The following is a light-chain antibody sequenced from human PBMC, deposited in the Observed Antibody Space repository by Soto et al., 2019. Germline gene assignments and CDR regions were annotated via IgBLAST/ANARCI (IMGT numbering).Light chain of an antibody. CDR1: QSVSSSY. V-gene: IGKV3D-20*02. CDR2: GAS. J-gene: IGKJ5*01. Sequence: EIVLTQSPGTPSLSPGERATLSCRASQSVSSSYLAWYQQRPGQAPRLLIYGASTRAAGVPARFSGSGSGTDFTLTISSLEPEDSAVYYCQQRNIWPPVTFGQGTRLEIK. CDR3: QQRNIWPPVT.